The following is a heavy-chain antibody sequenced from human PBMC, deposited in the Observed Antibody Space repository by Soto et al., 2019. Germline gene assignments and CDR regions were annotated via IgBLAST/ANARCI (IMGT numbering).Heavy chain of an antibody. J-gene: IGHJ3*02. Sequence: QVQLVQSGAEVKKPGSSVKVSCKASGGTFSSYAISWVRQAPGQGLEWMGGIIPIFGTANYAQKFQGRVTITADESTSTDYLERSSLRSEDTAVYYCARSPTTVVTPLLAFDIWGQGTMVTVSS. V-gene: IGHV1-69*12. CDR2: IIPIFGTA. CDR3: ARSPTTVVTPLLAFDI. CDR1: GGTFSSYA. D-gene: IGHD4-17*01.